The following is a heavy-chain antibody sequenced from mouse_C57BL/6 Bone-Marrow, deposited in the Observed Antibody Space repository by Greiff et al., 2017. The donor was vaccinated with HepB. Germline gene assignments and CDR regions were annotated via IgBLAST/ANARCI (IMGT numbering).Heavy chain of an antibody. CDR2: SRNKANAYTT. D-gene: IGHD1-1*01. Sequence: EVKLVESGGGLVQSGRSLRPSCATSGFTFSDFYMEWVRHAPGKGLEWIAASRNKANAYTTEYSAAVKGRFIVSRDTSQSILYRQMNALRAEDTAIYYCARHASITKGGYAMEYGGQGTSVTVRS. CDR1: GFTFSDFY. J-gene: IGHJ4*01. V-gene: IGHV7-1*01. CDR3: ARHASITKGGYAMEY.